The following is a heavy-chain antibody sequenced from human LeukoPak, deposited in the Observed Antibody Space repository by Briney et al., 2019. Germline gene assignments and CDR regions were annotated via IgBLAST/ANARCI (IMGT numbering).Heavy chain of an antibody. CDR2: IRYDGSNK. D-gene: IGHD3-22*01. V-gene: IGHV3-30*02. Sequence: GGSLRLSCAASGFTFRSYWMSWVRQAPGKGLEWVAFIRYDGSNKYYADSVKGRFTISRDNSKNTLYLQMNSLRAEDTAVYYCAKSPGTYYYDSSGYFWGQGTPVTVSS. J-gene: IGHJ4*02. CDR3: AKSPGTYYYDSSGYF. CDR1: GFTFRSYW.